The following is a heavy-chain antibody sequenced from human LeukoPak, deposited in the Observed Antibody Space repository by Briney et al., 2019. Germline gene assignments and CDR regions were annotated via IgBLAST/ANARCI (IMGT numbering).Heavy chain of an antibody. Sequence: GGSLRLSCAASGFTFSSYGMHWVRQAPGKGLEWVAFIRYDGSNKYYADSVKGRFTISRDNSKNTLYLQMNSLRAEDTAVYYCAKDGFDSTRRRYYYMDVWGKGTTVTISS. J-gene: IGHJ6*03. D-gene: IGHD2-2*01. CDR3: AKDGFDSTRRRYYYMDV. CDR1: GFTFSSYG. V-gene: IGHV3-30*02. CDR2: IRYDGSNK.